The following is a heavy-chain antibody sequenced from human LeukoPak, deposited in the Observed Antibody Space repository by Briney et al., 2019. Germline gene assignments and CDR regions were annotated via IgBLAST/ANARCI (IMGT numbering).Heavy chain of an antibody. D-gene: IGHD3-22*01. V-gene: IGHV1-69*05. J-gene: IGHJ4*02. CDR3: ARNFNPVSYYDSSAPGGY. CDR1: GGTFSSYA. Sequence: SVKVSCKASGGTFSSYAISWVRQAPGQGLEWMGGIIPIFGTANYAQKFQGRVTITTDESTSTAYMELSSLRSEDTAVYYCARNFNPVSYYDSSAPGGYWGQGTLVTVSS. CDR2: IIPIFGTA.